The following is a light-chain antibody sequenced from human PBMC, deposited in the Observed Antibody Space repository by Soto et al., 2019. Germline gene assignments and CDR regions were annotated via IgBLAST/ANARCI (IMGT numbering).Light chain of an antibody. CDR2: SIS. V-gene: IGKV3-20*01. CDR3: QQFTSYPLT. CDR1: QRFGSSN. J-gene: IGKJ4*01. Sequence: EIVLTQSPGTLSLSLGERGTLSCRASQRFGSSNLAWYQQKPGQAPRLLIHSISSRATGIPDRFSGSGSGTEFTLTISRLEPEDFAVYYCQQFTSYPLTFGGGTKVDIK.